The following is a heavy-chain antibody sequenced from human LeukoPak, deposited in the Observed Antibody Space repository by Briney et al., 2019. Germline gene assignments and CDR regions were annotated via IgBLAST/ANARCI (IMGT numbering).Heavy chain of an antibody. J-gene: IGHJ4*02. CDR3: AGHPKAVAAHLDY. Sequence: SETLSLTCAASGYSISSGDYCGWIRQPPRKGLEWVGILYHSGSTYYEPSLKSRFTISVDTSKNPFYLNLNSVTAADTAVYYCAGHPKAVAAHLDYWGQRTLVTVSS. CDR2: LYHSGST. D-gene: IGHD6-19*01. CDR1: GYSISSGDY. V-gene: IGHV4-38-2*01.